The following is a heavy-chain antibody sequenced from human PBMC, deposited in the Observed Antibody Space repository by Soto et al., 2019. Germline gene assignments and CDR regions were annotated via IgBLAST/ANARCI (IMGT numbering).Heavy chain of an antibody. V-gene: IGHV4-34*01. J-gene: IGHJ5*02. CDR3: ATRITVFGLLIPQFDP. Sequence: SETLSLTCAVYGGSVNGYYWNWIRQPPGKGLEWIGEINHTGGTHYNPSLKSRVTMSVDTSKNQFSLRLSSVTAADTAIYYCATRITVFGLLIPQFDPWGQGTQVIVSS. CDR2: INHTGGT. CDR1: GGSVNGYY. D-gene: IGHD3-3*01.